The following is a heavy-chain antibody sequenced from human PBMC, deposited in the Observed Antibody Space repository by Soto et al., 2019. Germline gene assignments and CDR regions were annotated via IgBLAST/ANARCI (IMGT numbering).Heavy chain of an antibody. CDR1: GFTFSSYG. V-gene: IGHV3-74*01. Sequence: PGGSLRLSCAASGFTFSSYGMHWVRQTPEKGLVWVSRINGDGIATTYADSVKGRFTISIDNPKNTMYLQMNSLKADDTAVYYCARGHLVGRPAALYDYWGQGTLVTLSS. J-gene: IGHJ4*02. CDR3: ARGHLVGRPAALYDY. D-gene: IGHD6-6*01. CDR2: INGDGIAT.